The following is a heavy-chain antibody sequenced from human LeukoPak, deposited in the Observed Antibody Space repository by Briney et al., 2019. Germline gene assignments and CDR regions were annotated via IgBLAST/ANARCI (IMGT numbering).Heavy chain of an antibody. CDR3: ARDRAWQQPPGY. CDR2: IIPIFGTA. J-gene: IGHJ4*02. D-gene: IGHD6-13*01. Sequence: SVKVSCKASGGTFSSYAISWVRQAPGQGLEWMGGIIPIFGTANYAQKFQGRVTITADESTSTAYMELSSLRSEDTAVYYCARDRAWQQPPGYWGQGTLVTVSS. CDR1: GGTFSSYA. V-gene: IGHV1-69*13.